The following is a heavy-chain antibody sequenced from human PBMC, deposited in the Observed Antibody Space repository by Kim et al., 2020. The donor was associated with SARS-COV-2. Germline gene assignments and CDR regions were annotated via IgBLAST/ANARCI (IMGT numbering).Heavy chain of an antibody. Sequence: GGSLRLSCAASGFIFSSYAMSWVRQAPGKGLEWVSGISGSGGSTYFAGSVKGRFATSRDNSKNTLYLQMNSLRAEDTALYYCVQGPYCTGNTCYTVGAF. D-gene: IGHD2-8*02. V-gene: IGHV3-23*01. CDR1: GFIFSSYA. J-gene: IGHJ3*01. CDR3: VQGPYCTGNTCYTVGAF. CDR2: ISGSGGST.